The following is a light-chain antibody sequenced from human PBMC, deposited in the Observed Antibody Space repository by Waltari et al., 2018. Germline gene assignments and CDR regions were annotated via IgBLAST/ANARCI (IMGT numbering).Light chain of an antibody. J-gene: IGKJ2*01. CDR2: TAS. V-gene: IGKV1-5*03. CDR3: QQYSSSPYT. CDR1: QSSDNG. Sequence: DIQMTQSPSTLSASVGDRVTITRRASQSSDNGLAWYQQKPGKAPQLLSYTASTLENGVPSRFSGSGSGTEFTLTLSSLQPDDFATYYCQQYSSSPYTFGPGTKVEIK.